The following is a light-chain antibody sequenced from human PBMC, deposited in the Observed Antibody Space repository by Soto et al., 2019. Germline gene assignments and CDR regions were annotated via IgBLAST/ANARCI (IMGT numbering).Light chain of an antibody. CDR2: AAS. V-gene: IGKV1-33*01. CDR1: QDITNF. Sequence: DIQMTQSPSSLYASIGDRVTITCQASQDITNFLNWYQQTPGKAPKLLIYAASNLETGVPSRFSGSGSGTDFTFTISSLQPEDSAAYYCQQYDILTTCGQGTRPES. J-gene: IGKJ5*01. CDR3: QQYDILTT.